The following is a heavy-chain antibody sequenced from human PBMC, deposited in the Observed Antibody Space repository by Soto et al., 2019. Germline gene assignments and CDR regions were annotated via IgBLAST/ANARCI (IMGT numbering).Heavy chain of an antibody. V-gene: IGHV3-23*01. J-gene: IGHJ6*02. CDR2: ISGSGGRT. CDR1: GFTFSSYA. Sequence: GGSLRLSCAASGFTFSSYAMSWVRQAPGKGLEWVSGISGSGGRTYYADSVKGRFTISRDNSKNTLYVQMNSLRAEDTAVYFCAKPTSLTGPERSSSGHTGMDVWGQGTTVTVSS. CDR3: AKPTSLTGPERSSSGHTGMDV. D-gene: IGHD2-2*01.